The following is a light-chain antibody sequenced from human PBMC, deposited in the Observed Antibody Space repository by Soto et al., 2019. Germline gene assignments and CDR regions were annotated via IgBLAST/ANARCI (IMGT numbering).Light chain of an antibody. Sequence: QSALTQPRSVSGSPGQSVTISCTGITRDVGGYYYVSWYQQHPGKAPKLIISDVTERPSGVPHRFSGSRSGSTASLTISGLQADDEAEYYCCSYAGRYTYVFGTGTKLTVL. V-gene: IGLV2-11*01. CDR3: CSYAGRYTYV. CDR1: TRDVGGYYY. J-gene: IGLJ1*01. CDR2: DVT.